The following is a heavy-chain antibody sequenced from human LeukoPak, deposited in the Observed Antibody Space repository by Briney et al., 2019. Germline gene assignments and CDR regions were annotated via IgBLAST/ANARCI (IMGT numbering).Heavy chain of an antibody. CDR1: GFTFSDYY. CDR2: ISRDSRYT. V-gene: IGHV3-11*05. Sequence: GGSLRLSCPASGFTFSDYYMSWIRPAPGKGLEWVSYISRDSRYTNYADSVKGRFSISRDNAKSSQYLQMNSLRTEDTAVYYCARVSPGMPAASCYWGQGALVTVSA. D-gene: IGHD6-13*01. CDR3: ARVSPGMPAASCY. J-gene: IGHJ4*02.